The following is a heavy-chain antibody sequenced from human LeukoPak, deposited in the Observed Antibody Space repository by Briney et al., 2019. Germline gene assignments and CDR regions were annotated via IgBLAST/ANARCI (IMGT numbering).Heavy chain of an antibody. CDR1: GFTFSSYG. CDR2: IWYDGSNK. V-gene: IGHV3-33*01. D-gene: IGHD3-10*01. Sequence: GGSLRLSCAASGFTFSSYGMHWVRQAPGKGLEWVAVIWYDGSNKYYADSVKGRFTISRDNSKNTLYLQMNSLRAEDTAVYYCARSPMVRGVGDAFDIWGQGTMVTVSS. CDR3: ARSPMVRGVGDAFDI. J-gene: IGHJ3*02.